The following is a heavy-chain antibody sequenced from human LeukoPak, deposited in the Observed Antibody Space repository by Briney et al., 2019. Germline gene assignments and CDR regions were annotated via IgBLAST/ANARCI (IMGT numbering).Heavy chain of an antibody. Sequence: GGSLRLSCAASGFTVSSNYMSWVRQAPGKGLEWVSVIYSGGSTYYADSVKGRFAISRDNSKNTLYLQMNSLRAEDTAVYYCAKDPIKWELPGGFDYWGQGTLVTVSS. CDR3: AKDPIKWELPGGFDY. D-gene: IGHD1-26*01. CDR2: IYSGGST. J-gene: IGHJ4*02. CDR1: GFTVSSNY. V-gene: IGHV3-53*01.